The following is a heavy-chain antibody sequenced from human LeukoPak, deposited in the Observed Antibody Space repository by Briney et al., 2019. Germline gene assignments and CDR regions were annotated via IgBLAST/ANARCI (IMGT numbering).Heavy chain of an antibody. D-gene: IGHD1-26*01. J-gene: IGHJ3*02. V-gene: IGHV1-69*02. CDR2: IIPILGIA. CDR3: AFSLGATGAFDI. CDR1: GGTFSSYT. Sequence: GASVKVSCKASGGTFSSYTISWVRQAPGQGLEWMGRIIPILGIANYAQKFQGRVTITAAKSTSTAYMELSSLRSEDTAVYYCAFSLGATGAFDIWGQGTMVTVSS.